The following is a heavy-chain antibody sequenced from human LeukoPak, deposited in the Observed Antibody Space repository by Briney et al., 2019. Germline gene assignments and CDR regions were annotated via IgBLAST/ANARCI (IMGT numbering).Heavy chain of an antibody. D-gene: IGHD3-10*01. J-gene: IGHJ4*02. V-gene: IGHV3-23*01. Sequence: PGGSLRLSCAASGFTFSSYEMNWVRQAPGRGLEWVSAISGSGGSTYYADTVKGRFTISRDNFKHTLYLQMNSLRAEDTAVYYCARSGSGSYFLDYWGQGTLVTVSS. CDR2: ISGSGGST. CDR3: ARSGSGSYFLDY. CDR1: GFTFSSYE.